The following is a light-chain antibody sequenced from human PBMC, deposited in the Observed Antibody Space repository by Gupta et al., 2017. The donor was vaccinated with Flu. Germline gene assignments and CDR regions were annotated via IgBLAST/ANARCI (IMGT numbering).Light chain of an antibody. CDR3: AAWDDSLNGRWV. J-gene: IGLJ3*02. CDR2: SNN. Sequence: QSVLTQPPSASGTPGQRVTISCSGSSSNIGSNTVNWYQQLPGTAPKLRIYSNNQRPSGVPDRFSGSKSGTSASLAISGLQSEDEADYYCAAWDDSLNGRWVFGGGTKLTVL. CDR1: SSNIGSNT. V-gene: IGLV1-44*01.